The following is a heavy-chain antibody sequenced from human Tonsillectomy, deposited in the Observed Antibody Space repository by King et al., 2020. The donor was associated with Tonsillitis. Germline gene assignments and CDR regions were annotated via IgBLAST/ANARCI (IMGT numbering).Heavy chain of an antibody. J-gene: IGHJ6*03. CDR2: INWNVGST. Sequence: VQLVESGGGVVRPGGSLRLSCAASGFSFDDYGMSWVRQAPGKGLEWGSGINWNVGSTGYADSVKGRFTISRDNAKNSLYLQMNSLRAEETALYHCARDGDFYYYYYMDVWGKGTTVTVSS. V-gene: IGHV3-20*01. CDR3: ARDGDFYYYYYMDV. D-gene: IGHD3-3*01. CDR1: GFSFDDYG.